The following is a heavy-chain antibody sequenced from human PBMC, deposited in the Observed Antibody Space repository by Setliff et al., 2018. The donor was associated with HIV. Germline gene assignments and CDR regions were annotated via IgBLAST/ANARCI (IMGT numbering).Heavy chain of an antibody. Sequence: ASVKVSCKASGYSFINYGISWVRQAPGQGLEWMGWISAYTGHTDYASRLLGRVTLTTDTSTSTEYMELRSMSSDDTAVYFCARARLQGIVTAVGPRYNCFDPWGQGTRVTVSS. D-gene: IGHD3-9*01. V-gene: IGHV1-18*01. CDR2: ISAYTGHT. CDR1: GYSFINYG. J-gene: IGHJ5*02. CDR3: ARARLQGIVTAVGPRYNCFDP.